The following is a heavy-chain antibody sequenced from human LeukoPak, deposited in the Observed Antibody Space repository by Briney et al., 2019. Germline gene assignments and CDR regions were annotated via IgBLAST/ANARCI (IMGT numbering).Heavy chain of an antibody. CDR1: GGSISGSNFY. J-gene: IGHJ4*02. CDR3: ARVPYYYGSGSFSF. V-gene: IGHV4-39*07. Sequence: SETLSLTCTVSGGSISGSNFYWGWIRQPPGKGLEWIGTIYYSGTTYYSPSLESRVTISIDMSRNHFSLEVTSVTAADTALYYCARVPYYYGSGSFSFWGQGTLVTVSS. CDR2: IYYSGTT. D-gene: IGHD3-10*01.